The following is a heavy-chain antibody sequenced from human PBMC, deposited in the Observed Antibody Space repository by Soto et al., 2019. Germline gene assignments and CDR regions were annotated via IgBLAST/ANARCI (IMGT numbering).Heavy chain of an antibody. D-gene: IGHD6-19*01. J-gene: IGHJ4*02. CDR2: IYYSGST. V-gene: IGHV4-39*01. Sequence: QLQLQESGPGLVKPSEALSLTCTVSGGSISSSSYYWGWIRQPPGKGLEWIGSIYYSGSTYYNPSLKSRVTISVDTSKNQFSLKLSSVTAADTAVYYCARLSSQWLGIDYWGQGTLVTVSS. CDR3: ARLSSQWLGIDY. CDR1: GGSISSSSYY.